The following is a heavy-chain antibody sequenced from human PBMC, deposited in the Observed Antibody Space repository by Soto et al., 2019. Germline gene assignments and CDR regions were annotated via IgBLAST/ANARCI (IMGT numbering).Heavy chain of an antibody. CDR1: GYTFTSYA. D-gene: IGHD2-2*01. J-gene: IGHJ5*02. CDR2: INAGNGNT. CDR3: ARVGVPAAISSYNWFDP. V-gene: IGHV1-3*01. Sequence: ASVKVSCKASGYTFTSYAMHWVRQAPGQRLEWMGWINAGNGNTKYSQKFQGRVTITRDTSASTAYMELSSLRSEDTAVYYCARVGVPAAISSYNWFDPWGQGTLVTVSS.